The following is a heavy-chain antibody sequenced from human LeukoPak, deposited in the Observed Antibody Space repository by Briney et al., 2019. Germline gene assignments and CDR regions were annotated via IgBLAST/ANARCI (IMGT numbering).Heavy chain of an antibody. CDR3: ARDRTGIAAAQDY. CDR1: GFTFSSYS. J-gene: IGHJ4*02. V-gene: IGHV3-48*04. Sequence: GGSLRLSCAASGFTFSSYSMNWVRQAPGKGLEWVSYISSSSSTIYYADSVKGRFTISRDNAKNSLYLQMNSLRAEDTAVYYCARDRTGIAAAQDYWGQGTLVTVSS. D-gene: IGHD6-13*01. CDR2: ISSSSSTI.